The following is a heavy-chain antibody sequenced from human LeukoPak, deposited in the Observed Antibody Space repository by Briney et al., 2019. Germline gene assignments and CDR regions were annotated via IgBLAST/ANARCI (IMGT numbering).Heavy chain of an antibody. V-gene: IGHV3-23*01. CDR3: AKTNGHYDY. Sequence: PVGSLRLSCAASGFTFSNFGMSCVRDTPGRGLECVSGISGGGDTTYYAESLKGRFTISRDNSKNTLFLQMNSLRAEHTAVYYCAKTNGHYDYWGQGSLVAVSS. CDR2: ISGGGDTT. D-gene: IGHD3-3*01. CDR1: GFTFSNFG. J-gene: IGHJ4*02.